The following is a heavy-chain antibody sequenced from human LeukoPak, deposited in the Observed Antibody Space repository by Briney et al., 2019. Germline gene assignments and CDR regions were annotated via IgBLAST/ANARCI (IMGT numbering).Heavy chain of an antibody. J-gene: IGHJ5*02. CDR2: INPNTGDT. Sequence: ASVKVSCKASGYPFTGYYMHWVRQAPGQGLEWMGWINPNTGDTNYAQKFQGRVTMTRDTSISTAYMELSGLRSDDTAVYYCARDREAGTVWFDPWGQGTLVTVSS. CDR1: GYPFTGYY. D-gene: IGHD6-19*01. V-gene: IGHV1-2*02. CDR3: ARDREAGTVWFDP.